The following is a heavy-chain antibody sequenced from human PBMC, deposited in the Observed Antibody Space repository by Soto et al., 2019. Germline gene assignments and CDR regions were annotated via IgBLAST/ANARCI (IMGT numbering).Heavy chain of an antibody. V-gene: IGHV4-39*07. J-gene: IGHJ6*02. Sequence: SETLSLTCTVSGDSISSSSYYWGWIRQPPGKGLEWIGSIYYSGSTYYNPSLKSRVTISVDTSKNQFSLKLSSVTAADTAVYYCARVDTAMVYYYYCMDVWGQGTTVTVSS. CDR3: ARVDTAMVYYYYCMDV. D-gene: IGHD5-18*01. CDR2: IYYSGST. CDR1: GDSISSSSYY.